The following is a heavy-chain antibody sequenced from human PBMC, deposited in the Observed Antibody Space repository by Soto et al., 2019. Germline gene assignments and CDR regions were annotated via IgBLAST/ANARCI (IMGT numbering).Heavy chain of an antibody. CDR1: GYTFTSYD. J-gene: IGHJ6*03. CDR2: MNPNSGNT. D-gene: IGHD6-13*01. CDR3: ARAAAGEYYYYMDV. V-gene: IGHV1-8*01. Sequence: QVQLVQSRAEVKKPGASVKVTCKASGYTFTSYDINWVRQATGQGLEWMGWMNPNSGNTGYAQKFQGRVTMTRNTSISTADMELSSLRSEDTAVYYCARAAAGEYYYYMDVWGKGTTVTVSS.